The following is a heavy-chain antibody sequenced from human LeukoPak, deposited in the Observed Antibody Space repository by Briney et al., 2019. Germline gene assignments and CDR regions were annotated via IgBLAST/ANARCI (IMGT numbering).Heavy chain of an antibody. CDR1: GGSISSYY. D-gene: IGHD1-1*01. CDR2: IYYSGST. J-gene: IGHJ5*02. Sequence: SEPLSLTCTVSGGSISSYYWSWIRQPPGKGLEWIGYIYYSGSTNYNPSLKSRVTISVDTSKNQFSLKLSSVTAADTAVYYCARASPRTTGTLFDPWGQGTLVTVSS. CDR3: ARASPRTTGTLFDP. V-gene: IGHV4-59*01.